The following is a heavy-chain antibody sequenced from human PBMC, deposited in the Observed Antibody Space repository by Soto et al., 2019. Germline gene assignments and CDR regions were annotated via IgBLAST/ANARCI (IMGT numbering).Heavy chain of an antibody. J-gene: IGHJ6*02. V-gene: IGHV3-23*01. CDR3: AKDLSGGYYYGSGSYYVYGMDV. CDR1: GFTFSSYA. CDR2: ISGSGSST. D-gene: IGHD3-10*01. Sequence: EVQLLESGGGLVQPGGSLRLSCAASGFTFSSYAMSWVRQAPGKGLEWVSAISGSGSSTYYADSVKGRFTISRDNSKNTLYLQMNSLRAEDTAVYYCAKDLSGGYYYGSGSYYVYGMDVWGQGTTVTVSS.